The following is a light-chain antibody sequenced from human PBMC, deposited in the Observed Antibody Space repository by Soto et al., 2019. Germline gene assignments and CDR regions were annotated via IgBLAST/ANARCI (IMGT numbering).Light chain of an antibody. V-gene: IGKV1-6*01. CDR3: LQDYIYPRT. Sequence: IQMTQSPSTLSASVGGRVTITCRASQSVGTWVAWYQQKPGKAPKLLIYAAASLQTGVPSRFSGSGSGTDFTLTISSLQPEDFATYYCLQDYIYPRTFGQGTKVDIK. CDR2: AAA. J-gene: IGKJ1*01. CDR1: QSVGTW.